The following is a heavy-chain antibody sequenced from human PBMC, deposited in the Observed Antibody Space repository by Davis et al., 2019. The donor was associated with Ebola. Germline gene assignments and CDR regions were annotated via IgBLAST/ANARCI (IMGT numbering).Heavy chain of an antibody. CDR2: IYPGDSDT. V-gene: IGHV5-51*01. J-gene: IGHJ4*02. CDR1: GYSFTSYW. D-gene: IGHD3-3*01. CDR3: ARQNAYDFWSGRPFDY. Sequence: PGGSLRLSCKGSGYSFTSYWIGWVRQMPGKGLEWMGIIYPGDSDTRYSPSFQGQVTISADKSISTAYLQWSSLKASDTAMYYCARQNAYDFWSGRPFDYWGQGTLVTVSS.